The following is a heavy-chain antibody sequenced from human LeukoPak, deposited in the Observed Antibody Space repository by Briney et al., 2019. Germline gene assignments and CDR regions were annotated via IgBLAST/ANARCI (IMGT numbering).Heavy chain of an antibody. CDR3: AKVRWGSDNALDS. CDR1: GFTVSSNS. CDR2: IYSDNT. Sequence: GGSLRLSCTVSGFTVSSNSMSWVRQAPGKGLEWVSFIYSDNTHYSDSVKGRFTISRDNSKNTLYLQMNSLRAEDTAVYYCAKVRWGSDNALDSWGQGTLVTVSS. J-gene: IGHJ4*02. V-gene: IGHV3-66*03. D-gene: IGHD3-16*01.